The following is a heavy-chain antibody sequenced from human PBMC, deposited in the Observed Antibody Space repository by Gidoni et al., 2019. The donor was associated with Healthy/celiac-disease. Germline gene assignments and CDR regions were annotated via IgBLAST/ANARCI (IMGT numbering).Heavy chain of an antibody. CDR1: GGTFSSYA. Sequence: QVQLVQSGAEVKKPGSSVKLSCKASGGTFSSYAISWVRQAPGQGLGWRGGIIPIFGTANYAQKFQGRVTITADESTSTAYMELSSLRSEDTAVYYCARGKLSSVLGPHYYFDYWGQGTLVTVSS. CDR3: ARGKLSSVLGPHYYFDY. J-gene: IGHJ4*02. V-gene: IGHV1-69*01. D-gene: IGHD3-3*01. CDR2: IIPIFGTA.